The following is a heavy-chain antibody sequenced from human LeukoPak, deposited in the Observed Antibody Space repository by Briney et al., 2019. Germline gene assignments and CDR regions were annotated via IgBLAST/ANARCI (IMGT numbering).Heavy chain of an antibody. Sequence: PSETLSLTCTVSGASISSYYWTWIRQPAGEGLEWIGRIYTSGSTNYNPSLKSRVTMSVDTSKNQFSLKLSSVTAADTAVYYCARARGGSESYGHFDYWGQGTLVTVSS. J-gene: IGHJ4*02. CDR3: ARARGGSESYGHFDY. CDR1: GASISSYY. V-gene: IGHV4-4*07. D-gene: IGHD1-26*01. CDR2: IYTSGST.